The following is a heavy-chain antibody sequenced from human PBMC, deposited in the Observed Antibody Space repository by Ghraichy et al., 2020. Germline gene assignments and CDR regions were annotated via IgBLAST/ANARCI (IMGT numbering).Heavy chain of an antibody. J-gene: IGHJ4*02. CDR3: ARGRSDYQTDYFDY. D-gene: IGHD3-22*01. Sequence: GGSLRLSCAASGFIVSSNYMNWVRQAPGKGLEWVSVIYNDGSTYYTDSVKGRFTISRDNSKNTLLLQMNSLRAEDTAVYYCARGRSDYQTDYFDYWGQGTLVTVSS. CDR1: GFIVSSNY. V-gene: IGHV3-53*01. CDR2: IYNDGST.